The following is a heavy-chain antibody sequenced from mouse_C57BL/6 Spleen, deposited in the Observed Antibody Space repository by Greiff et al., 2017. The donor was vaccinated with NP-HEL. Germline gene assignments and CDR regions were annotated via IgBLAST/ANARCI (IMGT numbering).Heavy chain of an antibody. V-gene: IGHV1-69*01. CDR3: ARRPVYGSSPYAMDY. CDR2: IDPSDSYT. J-gene: IGHJ4*01. D-gene: IGHD1-1*01. Sequence: QVQLQQPGAELVMPGASVKLSCKASGYTFTSYWMHWVKQRPGQGLEWIGEIDPSDSYTNYNQKFKGKSTLTVDKSSSTAYMQLSSLTSEDSAVYYCARRPVYGSSPYAMDYWGQGTSVTVSS. CDR1: GYTFTSYW.